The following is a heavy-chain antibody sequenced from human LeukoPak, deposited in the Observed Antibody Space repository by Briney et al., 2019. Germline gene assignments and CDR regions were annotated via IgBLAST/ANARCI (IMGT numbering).Heavy chain of an antibody. CDR2: ISGSGGST. D-gene: IGHD3-22*01. Sequence: GGSLRLSCAASGFTFTSYSMNWVRQAPGKGLEWVSAISGSGGSTYYADSVKGRFTISRDNSRNTLYLQMNSLRVEDTAVYYCAKNPQYYYDSSGFFEYWGQGTLVTVSS. V-gene: IGHV3-23*01. CDR3: AKNPQYYYDSSGFFEY. CDR1: GFTFTSYS. J-gene: IGHJ4*02.